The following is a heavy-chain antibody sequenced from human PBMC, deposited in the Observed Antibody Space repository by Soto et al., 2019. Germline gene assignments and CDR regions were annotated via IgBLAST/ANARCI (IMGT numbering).Heavy chain of an antibody. CDR2: ISYDGSNK. V-gene: IGHV3-30*18. CDR1: GFTFSSYG. Sequence: PGGSLRLSCAASGFTFSSYGMHWVRQAPGKGLEWVAVISYDGSNKYYADSVKGRFTISKDNSKNTLYLQMNSLRAEDTAVYYCAKDRSAVASPTEFDYWGQGTLVTVSS. CDR3: AKDRSAVASPTEFDY. J-gene: IGHJ4*02. D-gene: IGHD6-19*01.